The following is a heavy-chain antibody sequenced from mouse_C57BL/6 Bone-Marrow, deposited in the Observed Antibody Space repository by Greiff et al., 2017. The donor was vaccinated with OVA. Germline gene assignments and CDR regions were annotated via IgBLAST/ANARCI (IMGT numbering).Heavy chain of an antibody. J-gene: IGHJ2*01. V-gene: IGHV1-82*01. CDR3: ELGYYFDY. CDR2: IYPGDGDT. Sequence: QVQLKQSGPELVKPGASVKISCKASDYAFSSSWMNWVKQRPGKGLEWIGRIYPGDGDTNYNGKFKGKATLTADKSSSTAYMQLSSLTSEDSAVYFCELGYYFDYWGQGTTLTVSS. D-gene: IGHD4-1*01. CDR1: DYAFSSSW.